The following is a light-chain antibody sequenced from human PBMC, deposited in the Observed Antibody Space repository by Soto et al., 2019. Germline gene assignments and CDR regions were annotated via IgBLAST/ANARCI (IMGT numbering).Light chain of an antibody. CDR1: SSNIGSNT. J-gene: IGLJ3*02. Sequence: QSVLTQPPSTSGTPGQRVTISCSGSSSNIGSNTVNWYQRFPGTAPKLLIYRSNQRPSGVPDRFSGSKSGTSASLAISGLQSEDEADYYCASWDDSLNGLWVFGGGTKLTVL. V-gene: IGLV1-44*01. CDR2: RSN. CDR3: ASWDDSLNGLWV.